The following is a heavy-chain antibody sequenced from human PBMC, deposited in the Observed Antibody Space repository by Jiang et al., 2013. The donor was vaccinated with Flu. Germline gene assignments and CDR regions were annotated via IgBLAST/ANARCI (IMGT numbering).Heavy chain of an antibody. V-gene: IGHV6-1*01. CDR2: TYYRSKWYN. CDR3: ARYYDATGGYLDY. Sequence: SQTLSLTCAISGDSVSSNSADWNWIRQSPSRGLEWLGRTYYRSKWYNDYAGSVKSRITINPDTSKNQFSLQLNSVTPEDTAVYYCARYYDATGGYLDYWGQGTLVTVSS. CDR1: GDSVSSNSAD. D-gene: IGHD4/OR15-4a*01. J-gene: IGHJ4*02.